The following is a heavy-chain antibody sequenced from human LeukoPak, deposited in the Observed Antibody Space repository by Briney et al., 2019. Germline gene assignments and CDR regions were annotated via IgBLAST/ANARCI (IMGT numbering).Heavy chain of an antibody. Sequence: ASVKVSCKASGYTFTGYYMHWVRQAPGQGLEWMGWINPNSGVTNYAQKFQGRVTMTRDTSISTAYMELSSLRSDDTAVYYCARGGVVVVAATPRRGFDYWGQGTLVTVSS. D-gene: IGHD2-15*01. CDR2: INPNSGVT. J-gene: IGHJ4*02. CDR3: ARGGVVVVAATPRRGFDY. CDR1: GYTFTGYY. V-gene: IGHV1-2*02.